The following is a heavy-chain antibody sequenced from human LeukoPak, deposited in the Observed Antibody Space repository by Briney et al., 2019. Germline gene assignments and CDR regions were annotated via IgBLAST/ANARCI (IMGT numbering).Heavy chain of an antibody. CDR3: ARTLLKDSSGWYRSDAFDI. CDR1: GFTFSSYG. CDR2: IKQDGSEK. D-gene: IGHD6-19*01. Sequence: GGSLRLSCAASGFTFSSYGMHWVRQAPGKGLEWVANIKQDGSEKYYVDSVKGRFTISRDNAKNSLYLQMNSLRAEDTAVYYCARTLLKDSSGWYRSDAFDIWGQGTMVTVSS. V-gene: IGHV3-7*01. J-gene: IGHJ3*02.